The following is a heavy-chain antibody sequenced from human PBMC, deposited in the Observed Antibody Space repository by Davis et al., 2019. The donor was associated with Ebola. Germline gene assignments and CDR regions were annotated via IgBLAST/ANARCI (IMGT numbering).Heavy chain of an antibody. D-gene: IGHD4-17*01. CDR1: GFTSSRFG. CDR3: AKDDYGDYGGGVFDY. J-gene: IGHJ4*02. V-gene: IGHV3-30*02. CDR2: IRYDGSNK. Sequence: GESLKISCAAPGFTSSRFGMHWVRQAPGKGLEWVAFIRYDGSNKYYADSVKGRFTISRDNSKNTLYLQMNSLRAEDTAVYYCAKDDYGDYGGGVFDYWGQGTLVTVSS.